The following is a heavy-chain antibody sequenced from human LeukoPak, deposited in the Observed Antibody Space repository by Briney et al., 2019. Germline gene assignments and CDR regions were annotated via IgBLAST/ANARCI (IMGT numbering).Heavy chain of an antibody. CDR2: IYYSGST. Sequence: PSETLSLTCTVSGGSISSGGYYWSWIRQLPGKGLEWIGYIYYSGSTYYNPSLKSRVTISVDTSKNQFSLKLSSVTAADTAVYYCARINSSGWYFDYWGQGTLVTVSS. V-gene: IGHV4-31*03. D-gene: IGHD6-19*01. CDR1: GGSISSGGYY. CDR3: ARINSSGWYFDY. J-gene: IGHJ4*02.